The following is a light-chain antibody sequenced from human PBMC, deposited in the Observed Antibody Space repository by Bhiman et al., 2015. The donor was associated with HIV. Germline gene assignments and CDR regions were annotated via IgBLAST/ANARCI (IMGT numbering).Light chain of an antibody. CDR1: NIGSKS. J-gene: IGLJ1*01. Sequence: GPGKTARITCGGNNIGSKSVHWYQQKPGQAPVLVIYYDSDRPSGIPERFSGSNSGNTATLTISRVEAGDEADYYCQTWDSTTENGYVFGTGTTLTVL. CDR2: YDS. CDR3: QTWDSTTENGYV. V-gene: IGLV3-21*04.